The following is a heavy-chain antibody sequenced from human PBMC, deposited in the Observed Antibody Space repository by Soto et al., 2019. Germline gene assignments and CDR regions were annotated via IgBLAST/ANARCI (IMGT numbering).Heavy chain of an antibody. CDR2: ISSSSSTI. D-gene: IGHD3-16*02. J-gene: IGHJ4*02. Sequence: GGSLRLSCAASVFTFSSYSMNWVRQAPGKGLEWVSYISSSSSTIYYADSVKGRFTISRDNAKNSLYLQMNSLRDEDTAVYYCAREGIYDYVWGSYRFSPYYFDYWGQGTLVTVS. CDR1: VFTFSSYS. CDR3: AREGIYDYVWGSYRFSPYYFDY. V-gene: IGHV3-48*02.